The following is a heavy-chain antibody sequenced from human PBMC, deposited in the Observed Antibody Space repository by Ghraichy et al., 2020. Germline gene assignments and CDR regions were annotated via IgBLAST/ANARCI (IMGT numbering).Heavy chain of an antibody. CDR1: GFTFSSYW. V-gene: IGHV3-7*01. D-gene: IGHD3-16*01. CDR2: IKQDGSEK. CDR3: ARFGGVQGYYGMDV. Sequence: GGSLRLSCAASGFTFSSYWMSWVRQAPGKGLEWVANIKQDGSEKYYVDSVKGRFTISRDNAKNSLYLQMNSLRAEDTAVYYCARFGGVQGYYGMDVWGQGTTVTVSS. J-gene: IGHJ6*02.